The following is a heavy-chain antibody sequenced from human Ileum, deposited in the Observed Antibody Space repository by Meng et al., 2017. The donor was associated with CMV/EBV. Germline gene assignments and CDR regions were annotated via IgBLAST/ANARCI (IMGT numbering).Heavy chain of an antibody. V-gene: IGHV3-23*01. J-gene: IGHJ4*02. CDR3: AREAPGFFDY. CDR1: GFTFSNYA. CDR2: ITGSGGYT. Sequence: ETLSLTCAASGFTFSNYAMGWVRQAPGKGLEWVSVITGSGGYTNQADSVKGRFTISRDNSKNTLFLQMNSLRAEDTAVYYCAREAPGFFDYWGQGTLATVSS.